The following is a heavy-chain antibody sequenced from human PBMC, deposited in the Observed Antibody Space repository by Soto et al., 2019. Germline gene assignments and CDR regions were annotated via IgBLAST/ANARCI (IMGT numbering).Heavy chain of an antibody. CDR3: ARRWGEGRVDY. CDR2: IYHSGST. CDR1: GGSISSSNW. V-gene: IGHV4-4*02. D-gene: IGHD3-10*01. J-gene: IGHJ4*02. Sequence: QVQLQESGPGLVKPSGTLSLTCAVSGGSISSSNWWSWVRQPPGKGLQWIGEIYHSGSTNYIPSRTRRVTISVDKSRNQFSLKLSSVTAADTAVYYCARRWGEGRVDYWGQGTLVTVSS.